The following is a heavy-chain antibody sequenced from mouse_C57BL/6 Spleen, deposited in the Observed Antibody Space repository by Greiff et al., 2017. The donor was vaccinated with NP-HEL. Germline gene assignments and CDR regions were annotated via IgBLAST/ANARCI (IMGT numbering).Heavy chain of an antibody. CDR3: ARSYYYGSSYVYYFDY. J-gene: IGHJ2*01. Sequence: VQLQQSGAELVKPGASVKISCKASGYAFSSYWMNWVKQRPGKGLEWIGQIYPGDGDTNYNGKFKGKATLTADKSSSTAYMQLSSLTSEDSAVYFCARSYYYGSSYVYYFDYWGQGTTLTVSS. V-gene: IGHV1-80*01. D-gene: IGHD1-1*01. CDR2: IYPGDGDT. CDR1: GYAFSSYW.